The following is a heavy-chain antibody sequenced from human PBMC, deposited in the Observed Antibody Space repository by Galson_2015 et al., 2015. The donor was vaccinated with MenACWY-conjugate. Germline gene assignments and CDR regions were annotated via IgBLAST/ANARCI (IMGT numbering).Heavy chain of an antibody. CDR1: GGSVSSGSYY. Sequence: ETLSLTCTVSGGSVSSGSYYWSWIRQPPGKGLEWIGYIYYSGSTNYNPSLKSRVTISGDTSKNQFSLKLCSVTAADTAVYYCASHGLGHGYFYMDVWGKGTTVTVSS. CDR2: IYYSGST. V-gene: IGHV4-61*01. J-gene: IGHJ6*03. D-gene: IGHD3-22*01. CDR3: ASHGLGHGYFYMDV.